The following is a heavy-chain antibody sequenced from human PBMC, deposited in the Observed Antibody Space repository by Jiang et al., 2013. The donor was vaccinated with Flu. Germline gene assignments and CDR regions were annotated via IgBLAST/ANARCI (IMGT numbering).Heavy chain of an antibody. CDR1: NYSINRNNY. J-gene: IGHJ4*02. Sequence: QTLSLTCDVSNYSINRNNYWGWIRQSPGMGLEWIGSIFHNGITYYNPTLESRVTLSIDTSKNKFSLTVRSVNAADTAVYFCARGYIMARYGFDYWGQGVVVTVSS. V-gene: IGHV4-38-2*01. CDR3: ARGYIMARYGFDY. CDR2: IFHNGIT. D-gene: IGHD5-12*01.